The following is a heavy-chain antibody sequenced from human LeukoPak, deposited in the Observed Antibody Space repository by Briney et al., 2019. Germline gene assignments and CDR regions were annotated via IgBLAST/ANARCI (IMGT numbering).Heavy chain of an antibody. CDR1: GYTFTGYY. V-gene: IGHV1-2*02. CDR3: ARGPRITIFGVVMANDAFDI. Sequence: ASVKAFCKASGYTFTGYYMHWVRQAPGQGLEWMGWINPNSGGTVYAQKFQGRVTMTRDTSSSTAYMELSRLRFDDTVVYYCARGPRITIFGVVMANDAFDIWGQGTMVTVSS. D-gene: IGHD3-3*01. CDR2: INPNSGGT. J-gene: IGHJ3*02.